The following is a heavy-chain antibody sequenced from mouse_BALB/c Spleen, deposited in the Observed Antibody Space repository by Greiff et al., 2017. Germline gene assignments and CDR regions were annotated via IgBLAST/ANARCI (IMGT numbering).Heavy chain of an antibody. J-gene: IGHJ1*01. CDR2: ISSGSSTI. V-gene: IGHV5-17*02. D-gene: IGHD1-2*01. CDR1: GFTFSSFG. CDR3: ARGDYGYVRYFDV. Sequence: EVKLVESGGGLVQPGGSRKLSCAASGFTFSSFGMHWVRQAPEKGQEWVAYISSGSSTIYYADTVKGRFTISRDNPKNTLFLQMTSLRSEDTAMYYCARGDYGYVRYFDVWGAGTTVTVSS.